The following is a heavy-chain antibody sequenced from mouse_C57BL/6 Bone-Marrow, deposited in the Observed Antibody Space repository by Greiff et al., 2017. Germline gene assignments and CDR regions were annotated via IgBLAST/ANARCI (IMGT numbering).Heavy chain of an antibody. Sequence: EVKLVESGGGLVQPGESLKLSCESNEYEFPSHDMSWVRQTPEKRLELVAAINSDGGSTYYPDTMERRFIISRDNTKKTLYLQMSSLRSEDTALYYCARQRGYLAWFAYWGQGTLVTVSA. CDR3: ARQRGYLAWFAY. CDR2: INSDGGST. CDR1: EYEFPSHD. V-gene: IGHV5-2*01. J-gene: IGHJ3*01. D-gene: IGHD2-2*01.